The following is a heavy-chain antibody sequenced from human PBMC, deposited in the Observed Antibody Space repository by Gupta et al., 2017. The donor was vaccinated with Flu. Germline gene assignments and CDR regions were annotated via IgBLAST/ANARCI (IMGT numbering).Heavy chain of an antibody. CDR1: VYTFTTSD. CDR3: TRDGESATTHAFDI. V-gene: IGHV1-46*03. Sequence: SVYTFTTSDMHWVRQAHGQGLEWMGILNPSGGGTSYAQKFQGRVTMTRDTSTSTVSLELSSLRSEDTAVYYCTRDGESATTHAFDIWGQGTMVTVSS. D-gene: IGHD3-10*01. J-gene: IGHJ3*02. CDR2: LNPSGGGT.